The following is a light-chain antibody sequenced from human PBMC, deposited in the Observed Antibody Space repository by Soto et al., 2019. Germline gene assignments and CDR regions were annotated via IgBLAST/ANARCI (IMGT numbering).Light chain of an antibody. CDR3: QAWDTSTGV. CDR1: KLGDKY. J-gene: IGLJ1*01. Sequence: SYELTQPPSVSVSPGQTASITCSGDKLGDKYVCWYQQRPGQSPVLVIYQDTKRPSGIPERFSGSNSGNTATLTISGTQAMDEADYYCQAWDTSTGVFGTGTKVTVL. V-gene: IGLV3-1*01. CDR2: QDT.